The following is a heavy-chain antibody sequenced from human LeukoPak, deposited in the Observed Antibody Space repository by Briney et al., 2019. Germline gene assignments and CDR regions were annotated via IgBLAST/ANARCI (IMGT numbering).Heavy chain of an antibody. V-gene: IGHV3-23*01. CDR2: ISGSGGST. CDR1: GFTFSSYA. Sequence: GGSLRLSCAASGFTFSSYAMSWVRQAPGKGLEWVSAISGSGGSTYYADSVKGRFTISRDNSKNTLYLQMNSLRAEDTAVYYCAKALPGGYCSSTSCLYMDVWGKGTTVTVSS. CDR3: AKALPGGYCSSTSCLYMDV. D-gene: IGHD2-2*01. J-gene: IGHJ6*03.